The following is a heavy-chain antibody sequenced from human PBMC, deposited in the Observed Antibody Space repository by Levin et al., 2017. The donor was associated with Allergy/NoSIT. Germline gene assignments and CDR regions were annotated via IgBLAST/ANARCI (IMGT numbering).Heavy chain of an antibody. CDR2: IDWDDDK. CDR3: ARIPHLGYNYGYYYGMDV. Sequence: SGPTLVKPTQTLTLTCTVSGFSLTTSGMCVTWIRQPPGKALEWLARIDWDDDKFYSTSFQTRLTISKHTSKTQVVLTMTNMDPVDTATYYCARIPHLGYNYGYYYGMDVWGPGTTVTVSS. D-gene: IGHD5-18*01. J-gene: IGHJ6*02. CDR1: GFSLTTSGMC. V-gene: IGHV2-70*17.